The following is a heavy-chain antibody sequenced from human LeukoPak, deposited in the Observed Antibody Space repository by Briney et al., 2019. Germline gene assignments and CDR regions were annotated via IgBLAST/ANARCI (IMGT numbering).Heavy chain of an antibody. Sequence: GESLKISCKGSGYSFTSYWIGWVRQMPGKGLEWMGIIYPGDSDTRYSPSFQGQVTISADKSTSTAYLQWSSLKASDTAMYYCASLAGGGGDIYNWFDPWGQGTLVTVSS. CDR3: ASLAGGGGDIYNWFDP. J-gene: IGHJ5*02. CDR2: IYPGDSDT. V-gene: IGHV5-51*01. D-gene: IGHD2-21*02. CDR1: GYSFTSYW.